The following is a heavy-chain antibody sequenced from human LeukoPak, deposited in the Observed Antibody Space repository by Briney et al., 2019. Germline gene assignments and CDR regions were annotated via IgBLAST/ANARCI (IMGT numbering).Heavy chain of an antibody. CDR3: TRGGAARPDY. J-gene: IGHJ4*02. V-gene: IGHV3-48*01. CDR2: ISSNSRTI. CDR1: GFTFSSYG. D-gene: IGHD6-6*01. Sequence: PGGSLRLSCAASGFTFSSYGMDWVRQAPGKGLEWASYISSNSRTIDYANSVKGRFTISRDNAKNSLFLQMSSLRAEDTAMYYCTRGGAARPDYWGQGTLVTVSS.